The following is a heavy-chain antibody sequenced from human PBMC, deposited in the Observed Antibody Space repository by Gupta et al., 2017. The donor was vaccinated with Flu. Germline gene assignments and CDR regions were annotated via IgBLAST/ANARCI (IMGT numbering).Heavy chain of an antibody. CDR3: ARSQSVGWPDAFDI. D-gene: IGHD6-19*01. J-gene: IGHJ3*02. V-gene: IGHV5-51*01. Sequence: RQMPGEGLEWMGIIYPGDSDTRYSPSFQGQVTISADKSFRTAYLQWSSLKASDTAMYYCARSQSVGWPDAFDIWGQGTMVTVSS. CDR2: IYPGDSDT.